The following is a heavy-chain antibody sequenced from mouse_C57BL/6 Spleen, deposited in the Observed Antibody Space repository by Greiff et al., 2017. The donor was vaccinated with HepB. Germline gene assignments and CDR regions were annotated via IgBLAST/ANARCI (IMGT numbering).Heavy chain of an antibody. CDR3: ARGYYGSSPWFAY. CDR1: GYTFTSYW. V-gene: IGHV1-64*01. CDR2: IHPNSGST. J-gene: IGHJ3*01. D-gene: IGHD1-1*01. Sequence: QVQLQQSGAELVKPGASVKLSCKASGYTFTSYWMHWVKQRPGQGLEWIGMIHPNSGSTNYNEKFKSKATLTVDKSSSTAYMQLSSLTSEDSAVYYCARGYYGSSPWFAYWGQGTLVTVSA.